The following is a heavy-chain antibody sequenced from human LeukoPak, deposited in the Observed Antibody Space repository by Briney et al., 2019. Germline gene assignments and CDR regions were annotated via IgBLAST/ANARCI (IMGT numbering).Heavy chain of an antibody. CDR1: GGSISSGGYY. V-gene: IGHV4-31*03. J-gene: IGHJ3*02. Sequence: SETLSLTCTVSGGSISSGGYYWSWIRQHPGKGLEWIGYIYYSGSTYYNPSLKSRVTISVDTSKNQFSLKLSSVTAADTAVYYCARSTAPTVMVYATPRGGAFDIWGQGTMVTVSS. D-gene: IGHD2-8*01. CDR2: IYYSGST. CDR3: ARSTAPTVMVYATPRGGAFDI.